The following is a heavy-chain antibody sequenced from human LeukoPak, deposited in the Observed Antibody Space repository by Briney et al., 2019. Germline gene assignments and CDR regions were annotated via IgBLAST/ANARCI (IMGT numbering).Heavy chain of an antibody. J-gene: IGHJ4*02. D-gene: IGHD4-17*01. CDR2: ISSSSSYI. CDR1: AFIFNNYA. Sequence: GGSLRLSCAASAFIFNNYAMSWVRQAPGKGLEWVSSISSSSSYIYYADSVKGRFTISRDNAKNSLYLQMNSLRAEDTAVYYCARRKYGDYVGSAFDYWGQGTLVTVSS. V-gene: IGHV3-21*01. CDR3: ARRKYGDYVGSAFDY.